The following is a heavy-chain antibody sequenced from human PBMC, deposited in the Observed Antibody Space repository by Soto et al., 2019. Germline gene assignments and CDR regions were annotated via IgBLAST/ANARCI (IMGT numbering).Heavy chain of an antibody. CDR2: INPNSGGT. J-gene: IGHJ6*02. Sequence: GASVKVSCKASGYTFTGYYMHWVRQAPGQGLEWMGWINPNSGGTNYAQKFQGRVTMTRDTSISTAYMELSRLRSDDTAVYYCARVERIQLWLHSFLSYYGMDVWGQGTTVTVSS. D-gene: IGHD5-18*01. V-gene: IGHV1-2*02. CDR1: GYTFTGYY. CDR3: ARVERIQLWLHSFLSYYGMDV.